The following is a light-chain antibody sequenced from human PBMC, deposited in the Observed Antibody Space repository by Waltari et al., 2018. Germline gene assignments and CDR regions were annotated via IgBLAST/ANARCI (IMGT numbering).Light chain of an antibody. CDR1: PIVASNH. CDR3: QQYGSSPLT. Sequence: EIVLTQSPATLSLSPGQTAILSCRASPIVASNHLAWYQQTPGRAPRPLIFGASIQSTGVTDRFSGSGSGTDFTLTISRLEPEDFGVYYCQQYGSSPLTFGQGTKVEIK. CDR2: GAS. J-gene: IGKJ1*01. V-gene: IGKV3-20*01.